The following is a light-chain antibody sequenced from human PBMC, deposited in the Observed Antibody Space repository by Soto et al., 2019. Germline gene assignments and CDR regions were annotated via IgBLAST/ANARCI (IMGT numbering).Light chain of an antibody. Sequence: QSVLTQPPSVSGAPGQRVTISCTGSSSNIGAGYAVHWYQQLPGTAPKLLIYGNSNRPSGVPDRFSGSKSGPSASLAITGLQAADEADYYCQSYDSSLSGSRVVFGGGTKLTVL. V-gene: IGLV1-40*01. CDR3: QSYDSSLSGSRVV. J-gene: IGLJ2*01. CDR1: SSNIGAGYA. CDR2: GNS.